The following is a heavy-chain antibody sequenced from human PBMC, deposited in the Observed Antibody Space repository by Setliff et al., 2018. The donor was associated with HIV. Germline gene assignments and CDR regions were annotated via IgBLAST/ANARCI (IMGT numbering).Heavy chain of an antibody. CDR1: GYTFDSYG. CDR3: VRLTADRTNYYYYMDV. CDR2: ITDYNGNT. Sequence: ASVKVSCKASGYTFDSYGISWVRQAPGQGLEWMGWITDYNGNTNYAQKLQGRVTMTTDTSTSTAYMELRSLRSDDTAVYYCVRLTADRTNYYYYMDVWGKGTTVTVSS. D-gene: IGHD2-8*01. V-gene: IGHV1-18*01. J-gene: IGHJ6*03.